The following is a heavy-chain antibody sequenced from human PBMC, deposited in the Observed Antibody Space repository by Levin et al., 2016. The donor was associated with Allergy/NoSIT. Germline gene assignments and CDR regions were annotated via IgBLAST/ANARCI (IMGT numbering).Heavy chain of an antibody. D-gene: IGHD3-3*01. CDR3: TTVQELRFLVTNYYYFYGMDV. CDR1: GFTFSNAW. CDR2: ITSKTYGGTI. J-gene: IGHJ6*02. V-gene: IGHV3-15*01. Sequence: GESLKISCAASGFTFSNAWVSWVRQAPGKGLEWVGRITSKTYGGTIDYAAPVKGRFTISRDDSKNTLFLQMNSLKTEDTAVYYCTTVQELRFLVTNYYYFYGMDVWGQGTTVTVSS.